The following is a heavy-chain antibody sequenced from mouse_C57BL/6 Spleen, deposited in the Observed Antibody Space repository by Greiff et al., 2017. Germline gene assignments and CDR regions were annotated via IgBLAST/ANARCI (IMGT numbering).Heavy chain of an antibody. CDR3: ASYSYGSSYFGY. D-gene: IGHD1-1*01. J-gene: IGHJ2*01. CDR2: IDPSDSYT. V-gene: IGHV1-50*01. CDR1: GYTFTSYW. Sequence: QVQLQQPGAELVKPGASVKLSCKASGYTFTSYWMQWVKQRPGQGLEWIGEIDPSDSYTNYNQKFKGKATLTVDTSSSTAYMQLSSLTSEDSAVYYCASYSYGSSYFGYWGQGTTLTVSS.